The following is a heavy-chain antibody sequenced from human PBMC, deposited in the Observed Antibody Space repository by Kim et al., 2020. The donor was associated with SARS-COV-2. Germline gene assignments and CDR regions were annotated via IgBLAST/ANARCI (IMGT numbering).Heavy chain of an antibody. J-gene: IGHJ1*01. CDR1: GGSISSSSYY. V-gene: IGHV4-39*01. Sequence: SETLSLTCTVSGGSISSSSYYWGWIRQPPGKGLEWIGSIYYSGSTYYNPSLKSRVTISVDTSKNQFSLKLSSVTAADTAVYYCARQDEGFGELWYFQHWGQGTLVTVSS. CDR3: ARQDEGFGELWYFQH. CDR2: IYYSGST. D-gene: IGHD3-10*01.